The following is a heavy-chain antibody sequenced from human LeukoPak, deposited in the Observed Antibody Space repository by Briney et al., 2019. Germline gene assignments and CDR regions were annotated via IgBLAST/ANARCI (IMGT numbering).Heavy chain of an antibody. V-gene: IGHV4-38-2*02. D-gene: IGHD2-2*01. CDR3: ARVNSCSSTSCPYYYYYMDV. J-gene: IGHJ6*03. Sequence: PSETLSLTCTVSGYSISSGCYWGWIRQPPGKGLEWIGSIYHSGSTYYNPSLKSRVTISVDTSKNQFSLKLSSVTAADTVVYYCARVNSCSSTSCPYYYYYMDVWGKGTTVTVSS. CDR1: GYSISSGCY. CDR2: IYHSGST.